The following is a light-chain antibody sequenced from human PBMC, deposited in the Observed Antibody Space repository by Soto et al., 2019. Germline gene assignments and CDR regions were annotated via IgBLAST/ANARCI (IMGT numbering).Light chain of an antibody. CDR2: LEDSGNY. CDR1: SRHSSYI. J-gene: IGLJ3*02. Sequence: QLVLTHSSSASASLGSSVKLTCTLSSRHSSYIIAWHQQQPGKAPRYLMKLEDSGNYNKGSGVPDRFSGPSSGADRYLTISNLQSEDEADYYCETWDSNTRVFGGGTKLTVL. CDR3: ETWDSNTRV. V-gene: IGLV4-60*03.